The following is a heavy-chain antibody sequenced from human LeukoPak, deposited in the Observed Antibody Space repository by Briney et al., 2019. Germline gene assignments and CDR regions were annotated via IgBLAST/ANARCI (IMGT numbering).Heavy chain of an antibody. D-gene: IGHD1-14*01. CDR3: ARSTHQRYHY. J-gene: IGHJ4*02. Sequence: SETLSLTCTVSGGSISSSSYYWGWIRQPPGKGLEWIGSIYYSGSTSYNPSLKSRITISADTSKNQFSLKLSSVTAADTAVYYCARSTHQRYHYWGQGTLVTVSS. V-gene: IGHV4-39*01. CDR2: IYYSGST. CDR1: GGSISSSSYY.